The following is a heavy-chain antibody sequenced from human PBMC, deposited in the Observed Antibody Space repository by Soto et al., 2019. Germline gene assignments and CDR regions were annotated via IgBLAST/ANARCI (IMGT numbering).Heavy chain of an antibody. CDR1: GYTFTSYG. D-gene: IGHD1-1*01. V-gene: IGHV1-18*01. CDR2: ISAHNDNT. J-gene: IGHJ4*02. CDR3: ARGRYGDY. Sequence: QVHLVQSGAEVRKPGASVKVSCKGSGYTFTSYGIAGVRQAPGQGLEGMGWISAHNDNTNFAQKVQGRVTVTRATSASTAYRELRNLRSDDTAVYYGARGRYGDYWGQGALVTVSS.